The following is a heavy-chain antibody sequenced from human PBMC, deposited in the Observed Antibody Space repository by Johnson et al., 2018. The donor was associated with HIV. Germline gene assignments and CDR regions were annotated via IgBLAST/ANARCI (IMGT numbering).Heavy chain of an antibody. V-gene: IGHV3-53*01. Sequence: VQLVESGGGLIQPGGSLRLSCAASGFTVNSNYMSWVRQAPGKGLEWVSVIYSGGNTYYAYSLKGRFTISRDNFKNTLSLQMNSLRAGDTAVYYCARDFNSGSPDGAFDIWGQGTMVTVSS. D-gene: IGHD4-23*01. CDR1: GFTVNSNY. CDR2: IYSGGNT. CDR3: ARDFNSGSPDGAFDI. J-gene: IGHJ3*02.